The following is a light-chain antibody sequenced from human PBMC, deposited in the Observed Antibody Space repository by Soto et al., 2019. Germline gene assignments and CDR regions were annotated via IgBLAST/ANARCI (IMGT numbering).Light chain of an antibody. Sequence: TSRVVGSYNLVSWYQQHPGKAPKLMIYEVSKRPSGVSNRFSGYKSGNTASLTISGLQAEDKADYYCWSWAGSSCYVFGTGTKVTVL. CDR1: SRVVGSYNL. V-gene: IGLV2-23*02. J-gene: IGLJ1*01. CDR2: EVS. CDR3: WSWAGSSCYV.